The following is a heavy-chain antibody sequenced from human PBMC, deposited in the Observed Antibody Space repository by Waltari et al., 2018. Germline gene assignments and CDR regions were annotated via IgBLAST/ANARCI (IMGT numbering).Heavy chain of an antibody. CDR1: GYTFTNYY. D-gene: IGHD1-26*01. CDR3: ARGPGSDFDYYFDH. CDR2: ISPTGGIT. J-gene: IGHJ4*02. Sequence: QVQLVQSGTEVKRPGASVKVSCKASGYTFTNYYIHWVRQAPGQGLEWMGVISPTGGITNYPQKFQGRVTMTRDTSTSSVYMDLSNLDSEDTALYYCARGPGSDFDYYFDHWGQGTLVTVSS. V-gene: IGHV1-46*01.